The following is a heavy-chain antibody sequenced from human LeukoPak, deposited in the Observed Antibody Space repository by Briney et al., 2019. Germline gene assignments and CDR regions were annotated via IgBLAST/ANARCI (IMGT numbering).Heavy chain of an antibody. CDR2: IRYDGSNK. D-gene: IGHD3-22*01. J-gene: IGHJ3*02. V-gene: IGHV3-30*02. CDR1: GFTFSSYG. CDR3: AKDRVALNYYDSSGYYQDAFDI. Sequence: RSGGSLRLSCAASGFTFSSYGMHWVRQAPGKGLEWVAFIRYDGSNKYYADSVKGRFTISRDNSKNTLYLQMNSLRAEDTAVYYCAKDRVALNYYDSSGYYQDAFDIWGQGTMVTVSS.